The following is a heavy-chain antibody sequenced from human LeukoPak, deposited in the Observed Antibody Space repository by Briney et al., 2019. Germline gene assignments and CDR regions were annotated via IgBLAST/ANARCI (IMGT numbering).Heavy chain of an antibody. CDR3: ARAGYYDSSGYSILYYYYYMDV. Sequence: SVKVSCKASGGTFSSYAISWVRQAPGQGLEWMGGIIPIFGTANYAQKFQGRVTITTDESTSTAYMELSSLRSGDTAVYYCARAGYYDSSGYSILYYYYYMDVWGKGTTVTVSS. CDR2: IIPIFGTA. CDR1: GGTFSSYA. J-gene: IGHJ6*03. D-gene: IGHD3-22*01. V-gene: IGHV1-69*05.